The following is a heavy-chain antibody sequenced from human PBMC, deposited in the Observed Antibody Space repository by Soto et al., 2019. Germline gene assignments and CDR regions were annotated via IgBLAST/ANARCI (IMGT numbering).Heavy chain of an antibody. J-gene: IGHJ4*02. CDR1: GYSFTGYS. V-gene: IGHV1-2*02. CDR3: AREYCTDSGCSPFFDY. D-gene: IGHD2-15*01. Sequence: ASVKVSCKASGYSFTGYSMHWVRQAPGQGLEWMGWINGNSGGTKYAQKFQGRVTMARDTSIITAYMELSRLTSDDTAVYYCAREYCTDSGCSPFFDYWGQGTLVTV. CDR2: INGNSGGT.